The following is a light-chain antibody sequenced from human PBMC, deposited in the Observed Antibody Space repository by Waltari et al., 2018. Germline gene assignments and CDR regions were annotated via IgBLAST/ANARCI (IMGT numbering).Light chain of an antibody. J-gene: IGKJ5*01. CDR3: QQYYSAPIT. Sequence: DIVMTQSPDSLAVSLGERATIHCKSSQIFLYNSNNKNYLAWYQQKPGQPPKLLIYWASTREFGVPDRFSGSGSGTDFTLTISSLQAEDVAVYYCQQYYSAPITFGQGTRLEIK. V-gene: IGKV4-1*01. CDR1: QIFLYNSNNKNY. CDR2: WAS.